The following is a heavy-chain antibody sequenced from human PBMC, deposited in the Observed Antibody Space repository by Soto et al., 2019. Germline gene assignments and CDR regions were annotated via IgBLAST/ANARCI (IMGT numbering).Heavy chain of an antibody. J-gene: IGHJ6*02. CDR2: ISGSGGST. D-gene: IGHD3-16*01. CDR1: GFTFSSYA. V-gene: IGHV3-23*01. CDR3: AKDLRNEVIGGGMDV. Sequence: EVQLLESGGGLVQPGGSLRLSCAASGFTFSSYAMSWVRQAPGKGLEWVSAISGSGGSTYYADSVKGRFTISRDNSKNTLYLQMNSLRAEDTAVYYFAKDLRNEVIGGGMDVWGQGTTVTVSS.